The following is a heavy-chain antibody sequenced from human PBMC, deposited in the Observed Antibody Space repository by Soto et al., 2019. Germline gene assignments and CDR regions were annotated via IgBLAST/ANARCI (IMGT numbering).Heavy chain of an antibody. V-gene: IGHV1-18*01. CDR2: INPYYGNT. CDR3: ARENRYDSRSYYFDS. J-gene: IGHJ4*02. D-gene: IGHD3-3*01. CDR1: GYTFTNYD. Sequence: QVQLVQSGGEVKKPGASVKVSCKASGYTFTNYDVSWVRQAPGQGLEWVGWINPYYGNTNYAQSLQGRITMTTDASTSTAYMELRSLRSDDTAGYYCARENRYDSRSYYFDSWGQGTLVTVSS.